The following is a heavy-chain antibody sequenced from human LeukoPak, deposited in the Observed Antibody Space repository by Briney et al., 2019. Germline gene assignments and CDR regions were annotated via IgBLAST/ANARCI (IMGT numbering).Heavy chain of an antibody. J-gene: IGHJ4*02. D-gene: IGHD4-17*01. CDR2: INTNTGNP. Sequence: ASVKVSCKASGYTFTSYDINWVRQATGQGLEWMGWINTNTGNPTYAQGFTGRFVFSLDTSVSTAYLQISSLKAEDTAVYYCARVGPRDYGDYPARFDYWGQGTLVTVSS. CDR1: GYTFTSYD. V-gene: IGHV7-4-1*02. CDR3: ARVGPRDYGDYPARFDY.